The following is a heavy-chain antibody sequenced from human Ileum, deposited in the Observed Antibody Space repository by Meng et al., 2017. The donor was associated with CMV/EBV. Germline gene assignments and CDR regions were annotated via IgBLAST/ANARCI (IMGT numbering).Heavy chain of an antibody. CDR1: GFTFSNYA. D-gene: IGHD1-26*01. CDR3: AKREGYWFDP. J-gene: IGHJ5*02. V-gene: IGHV3-23*01. Sequence: GESLKILCAAFGFTFSNYAMSWVRQVPGKGLECISGISGIWTYALYADSVRGRFTISRDNSKNTLYLPMNGLRVEDTALYYCAKREGYWFDPWGQGTLVTVSS. CDR2: ISGIWTYA.